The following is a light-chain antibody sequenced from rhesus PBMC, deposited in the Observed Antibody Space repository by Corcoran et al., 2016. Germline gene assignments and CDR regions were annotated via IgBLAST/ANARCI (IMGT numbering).Light chain of an antibody. CDR2: DAS. J-gene: IGKJ1*01. CDR1: QGISNY. Sequence: DIQMTQSPSSLSASVGDRVTITCRASQGISNYLSWYQQNPGKAPKLLIYDASTLKSGVPSRFSGSVSRTDFTLTISSLQPEEFAMYFCLQFNSDPWTFGQGTKVEIK. CDR3: LQFNSDPWT. V-gene: IGKV1-43*02.